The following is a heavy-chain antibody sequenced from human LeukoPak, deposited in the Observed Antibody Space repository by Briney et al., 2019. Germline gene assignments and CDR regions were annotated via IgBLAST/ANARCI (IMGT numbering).Heavy chain of an antibody. J-gene: IGHJ4*02. CDR2: IRWDDNK. D-gene: IGHD4-17*01. CDR1: GFSLSTSGMC. CDR3: ARVMYGDFVDYFDY. Sequence: SGPALVKPTQTLTLTCTFSGFSLSTSGMCVSWIRQPPGKALDWLALIRWDDNKYYSTSLKTRLTISKDTSKNQVFLTMTNMDPVDTATYYCARVMYGDFVDYFDYWGQGTLVTVSS. V-gene: IGHV2-70*01.